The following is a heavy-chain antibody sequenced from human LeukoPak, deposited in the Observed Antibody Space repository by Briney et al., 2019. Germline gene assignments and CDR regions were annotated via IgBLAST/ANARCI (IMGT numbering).Heavy chain of an antibody. CDR1: GGTFSSYT. Sequence: GASVKVSCKASGGTFSSYTISWVRQAPGQGLEWMGGIIPIFGTANYAQKFQGRVTITADESTGTAYMELSSLRSEDTAVYYCARGNDGSGSPSYYFYYMDVWGKGTTVTISS. CDR2: IIPIFGTA. J-gene: IGHJ6*03. CDR3: ARGNDGSGSPSYYFYYMDV. V-gene: IGHV1-69*13. D-gene: IGHD3-10*01.